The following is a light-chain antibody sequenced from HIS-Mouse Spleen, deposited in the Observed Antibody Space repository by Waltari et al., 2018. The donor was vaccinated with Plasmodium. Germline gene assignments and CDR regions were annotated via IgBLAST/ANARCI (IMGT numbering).Light chain of an antibody. CDR1: DLPKNY. CDR3: YSTDSSGNHRV. CDR2: EDS. Sequence: SYELTQPPSVSVSPAQTARIPCSGDDLPKNYAYLYQQKSGQAPVLVIYEDSKRPSGIPERFSGSSSGTMATLTISGAQVEDEADYYCYSTDSSGNHRVFGGGTKLTVL. V-gene: IGLV3-10*01. J-gene: IGLJ3*02.